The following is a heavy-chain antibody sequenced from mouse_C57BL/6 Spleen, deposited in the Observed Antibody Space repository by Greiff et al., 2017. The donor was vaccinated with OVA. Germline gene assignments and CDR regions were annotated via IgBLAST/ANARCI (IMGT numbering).Heavy chain of an antibody. D-gene: IGHD2-1*01. CDR1: GYTFTSYW. CDR3: ARGYGNYVAWFAY. Sequence: QVQLQQPGAELVKPGASVKMSCKASGYTFTSYWITWVKQRPGQGLEWIGDIYPGSGSTNYNEKFKSKATLTVDTSSSTAYMQLSSLTSEDSAVYYGARGYGNYVAWFAYWGQGTLVTVSA. J-gene: IGHJ3*01. V-gene: IGHV1-55*01. CDR2: IYPGSGST.